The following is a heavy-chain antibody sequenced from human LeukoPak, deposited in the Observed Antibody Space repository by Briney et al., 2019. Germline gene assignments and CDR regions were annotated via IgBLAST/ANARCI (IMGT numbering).Heavy chain of an antibody. J-gene: IGHJ4*02. CDR3: SRNGKWSGPNDY. D-gene: IGHD3-3*01. CDR1: GFTFDDYG. Sequence: GGSLRLSCAGSGFTFDDYGMSWVRQAPGKGLEWVSYISSGGSNIYDADSVRGRFTISRDNTKNSLYLQMNSLRAEDTAVYYCSRNGKWSGPNDYWGQGTLVTVSS. CDR2: ISSGGSNI. V-gene: IGHV3-11*04.